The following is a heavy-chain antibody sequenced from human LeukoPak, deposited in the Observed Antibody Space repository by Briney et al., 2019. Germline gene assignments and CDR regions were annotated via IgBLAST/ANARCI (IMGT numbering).Heavy chain of an antibody. J-gene: IGHJ4*02. V-gene: IGHV3-11*04. D-gene: IGHD3-22*01. CDR1: GFTFSDYY. Sequence: GGSLRLSCAASGFTFSDYYMSWIRQAPGKGLEWVSYISSSGSTIYYADSVKGRFTISRDNAKNSLYLQMNSLRAEDTAVYYCARDDSSGYSSFDYWGQGTLVTVSS. CDR3: ARDDSSGYSSFDY. CDR2: ISSSGSTI.